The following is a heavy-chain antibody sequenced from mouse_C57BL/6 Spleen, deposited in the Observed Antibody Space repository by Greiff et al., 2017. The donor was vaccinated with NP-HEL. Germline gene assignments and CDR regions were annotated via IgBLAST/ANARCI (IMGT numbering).Heavy chain of an antibody. CDR1: GYTFTDYY. CDR3: ARSGGPSSFDY. Sequence: EVQLQQSGPVLVKPGASVKMSCKASGYTFTDYYMNWVKQSHGKSLEWIGVINPYNGGTSYNQKFKGKATLTVDKSSSTSYMELNSLTSDDSAVYYCARSGGPSSFDYWGQGTTLTVSS. J-gene: IGHJ2*01. V-gene: IGHV1-19*01. D-gene: IGHD4-1*01. CDR2: INPYNGGT.